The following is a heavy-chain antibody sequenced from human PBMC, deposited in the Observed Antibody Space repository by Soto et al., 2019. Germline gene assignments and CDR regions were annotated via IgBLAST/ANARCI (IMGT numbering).Heavy chain of an antibody. D-gene: IGHD6-6*01. CDR1: GGTFSSYA. V-gene: IGHV1-69*01. CDR2: IIPIFGTA. CDR3: ARDRIRQLVQIRYYYYGMDV. Sequence: SVKVYCTASGGTFSSYAISWVRKAPGQGLEWMGGIIPIFGTANYAQKFQGRVTFTADESTSTAYMELSSLRSEDTTVYYCARDRIRQLVQIRYYYYGMDVWGQGTTVTVSS. J-gene: IGHJ6*02.